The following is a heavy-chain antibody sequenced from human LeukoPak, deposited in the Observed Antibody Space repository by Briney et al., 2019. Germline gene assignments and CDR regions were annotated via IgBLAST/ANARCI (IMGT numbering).Heavy chain of an antibody. D-gene: IGHD3-10*01. CDR1: GGTFSSYA. V-gene: IGHV1-69*01. Sequence: SVKVSCKASGGTFSSYAISWVRQAPGQGLEWMGGIIPIFGTANYAQKFQGRVTITADESTSTAYMELSSLRSEDTAVYYYARGYGSGSYYSYFDYWGRGTLVTVSS. CDR3: ARGYGSGSYYSYFDY. CDR2: IIPIFGTA. J-gene: IGHJ4*02.